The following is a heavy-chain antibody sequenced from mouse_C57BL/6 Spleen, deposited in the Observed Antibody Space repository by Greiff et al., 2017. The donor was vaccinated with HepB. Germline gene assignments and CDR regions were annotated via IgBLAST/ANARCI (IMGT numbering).Heavy chain of an antibody. V-gene: IGHV1-59*01. CDR2: IDPSDSYT. Sequence: VQLQQPGAELVRPGTSVKLSCKASGYTFTSYWMHWVKQRPGQGLEWIGVIDPSDSYTNYNQKFKGKATLTVDTSSSTAYMQLSSLTSEDSAVYYCARPYGSSHWFAYWGQGTLVTVSA. CDR1: GYTFTSYW. J-gene: IGHJ3*01. CDR3: ARPYGSSHWFAY. D-gene: IGHD1-1*01.